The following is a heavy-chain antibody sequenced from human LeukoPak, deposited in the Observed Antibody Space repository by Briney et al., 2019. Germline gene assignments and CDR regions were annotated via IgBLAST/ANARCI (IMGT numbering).Heavy chain of an antibody. V-gene: IGHV1-8*03. CDR1: GYTFTSYD. J-gene: IGHJ3*02. CDR3: ARATIFGVVIMYDAFDI. D-gene: IGHD3-3*01. CDR2: MNPNSGNT. Sequence: ASVKVSCKASGYTFTSYDINWVRQATGPGLEWMGWMNPNSGNTGYAQKFQGRVTITADESTSTAYMELSSLRSEDTAVYYCARATIFGVVIMYDAFDIWGQGTMVTVSS.